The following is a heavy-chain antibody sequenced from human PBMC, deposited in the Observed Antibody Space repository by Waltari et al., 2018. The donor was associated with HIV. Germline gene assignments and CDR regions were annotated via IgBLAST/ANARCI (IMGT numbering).Heavy chain of an antibody. D-gene: IGHD3-16*01. J-gene: IGHJ4*02. CDR2: ISHSGST. Sequence: QVHLQQWGAGLLKPSETLSLTCAIYGGSFSGYYWSWIRQAPEKWLEWIGEISHSGSTNYNPSLKSRVTMSLDTSKNQFSLKLSSVTAADTAVYYCARKDDYYDDNRYTLLFDSWGQGTLVTVSS. CDR3: ARKDDYYDDNRYTLLFDS. V-gene: IGHV4-34*01. CDR1: GGSFSGYY.